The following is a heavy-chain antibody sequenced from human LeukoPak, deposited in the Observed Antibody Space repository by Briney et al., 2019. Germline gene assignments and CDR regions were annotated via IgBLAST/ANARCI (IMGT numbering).Heavy chain of an antibody. CDR2: ISWNSGNI. D-gene: IGHD6-13*01. J-gene: IGHJ2*01. V-gene: IGHV3-9*01. CDR3: AKGGAAADNYWYFDL. Sequence: TGGSLRLSCSASGFTFDDYAMHWVRQAPGKGLEWVSGISWNSGNITYGDSVKGRFTISRDNAKNSLYLQMNSLRTEDTALYYCAKGGAAADNYWYFDLWGRGTLVTVFS. CDR1: GFTFDDYA.